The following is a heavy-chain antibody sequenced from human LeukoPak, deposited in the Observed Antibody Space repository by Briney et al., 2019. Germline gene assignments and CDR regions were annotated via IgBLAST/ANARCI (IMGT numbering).Heavy chain of an antibody. CDR3: ARGQTRSWRNLWYFDL. Sequence: GWSLRLSCAASGFTFTSSDMHWDRQTTGKGLEWVAVITTAGEPYYSGSVKGRFTISRENAKNSLYLEMNSLRAGDTAVYYCARGQTRSWRNLWYFDLWGRGTLVTVSS. V-gene: IGHV3-13*05. D-gene: IGHD6-13*01. J-gene: IGHJ2*01. CDR1: GFTFTSSD. CDR2: ITTAGEP.